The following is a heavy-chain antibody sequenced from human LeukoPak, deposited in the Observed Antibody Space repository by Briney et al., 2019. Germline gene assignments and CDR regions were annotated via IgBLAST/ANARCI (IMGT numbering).Heavy chain of an antibody. D-gene: IGHD6-6*01. V-gene: IGHV1-69*06. CDR1: GGTFSSYA. J-gene: IGHJ4*02. CDR2: IIPIFGTA. CDR3: ARTYSSYYYFDY. Sequence: SVKVSCKASGGTFSSYAISWVRQAPGQGLEWMGGIIPIFGTANYAQKFQGRVTITAGKSTSTAYMELSSLRSEDTAVYYCARTYSSYYYFDYWGQGTLVTVSS.